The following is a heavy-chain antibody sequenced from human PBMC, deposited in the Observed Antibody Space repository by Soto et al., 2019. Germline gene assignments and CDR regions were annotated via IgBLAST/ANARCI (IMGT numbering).Heavy chain of an antibody. CDR2: INAGNGNT. Sequence: GASVKVSCKASGYTFTGYAMHWVRQAPGQRLEWMGWINAGNGNTKYSQKFQGRVTMTRDTSTSTVYMELSSLRSEDTAVYYCARAEPYGGGFDPWGQGTLVTVSS. V-gene: IGHV1-3*01. CDR1: GYTFTGYA. J-gene: IGHJ5*02. CDR3: ARAEPYGGGFDP. D-gene: IGHD3-10*01.